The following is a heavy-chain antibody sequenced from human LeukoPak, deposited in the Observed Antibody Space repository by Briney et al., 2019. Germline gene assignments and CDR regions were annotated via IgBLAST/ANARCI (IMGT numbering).Heavy chain of an antibody. CDR1: GFTFSSYA. J-gene: IGHJ4*02. CDR2: MSGSGGST. V-gene: IGHV3-23*01. D-gene: IGHD6-19*01. Sequence: PGGSLRLSCAASGFTFSSYAMTWVRQAPGKGLEWVSAMSGSGGSTYYADSVKGRFTIFRDNSKNTLFLQMNSLRAEDTAVYYCAKDVAIAVAGVFDYWGQGTLVTVSS. CDR3: AKDVAIAVAGVFDY.